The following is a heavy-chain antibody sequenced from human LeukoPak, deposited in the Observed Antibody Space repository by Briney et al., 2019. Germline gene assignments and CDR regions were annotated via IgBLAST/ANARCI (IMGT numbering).Heavy chain of an antibody. Sequence: SETLSLTCAVYGGSFSGYYWSWIRQPPGKGLEWIGEINHSGSTNYNPSLKSRVTISVDTSKNQFSLKLSSVTAADTAVYYCARGAEGVAARTYYYYMDVWGKGPRSPSP. CDR3: ARGAEGVAARTYYYYMDV. D-gene: IGHD6-6*01. V-gene: IGHV4-34*01. CDR1: GGSFSGYY. CDR2: INHSGST. J-gene: IGHJ6*03.